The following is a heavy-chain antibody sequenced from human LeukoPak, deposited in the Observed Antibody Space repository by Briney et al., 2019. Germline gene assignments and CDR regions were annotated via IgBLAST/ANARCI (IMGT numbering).Heavy chain of an antibody. CDR2: INHSGST. J-gene: IGHJ4*02. V-gene: IGHV4-34*01. D-gene: IGHD3-10*01. CDR1: GGSFSGYY. Sequence: SETLSLTCAVYGGSFSGYYWSWIRQPPGKGLEWIGEINHSGSTNYNPPLKSRVTISVDTSKNQFSLKLSSVTAADTAVYYCARQRLLWFGELSIWGQGTLVTVSS. CDR3: ARQRLLWFGELSI.